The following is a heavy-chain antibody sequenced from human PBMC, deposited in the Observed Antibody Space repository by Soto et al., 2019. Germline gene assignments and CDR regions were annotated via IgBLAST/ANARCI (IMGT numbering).Heavy chain of an antibody. CDR2: IYYSGGT. CDR1: GGSISSSSYF. CDR3: ASVNVLPGYYLDH. Sequence: QLQLQESGPGLVKPSETLSLTCTVSGGSISSSSYFWGWIRQPPGKGLEWIGSIYYSGGTYYNPSLQSRVTISVDPSKNQFSLKLSSVTAAATAVYYWASVNVLPGYYLDHWGQGTLVTVSS. D-gene: IGHD3-9*01. J-gene: IGHJ4*02. V-gene: IGHV4-39*01.